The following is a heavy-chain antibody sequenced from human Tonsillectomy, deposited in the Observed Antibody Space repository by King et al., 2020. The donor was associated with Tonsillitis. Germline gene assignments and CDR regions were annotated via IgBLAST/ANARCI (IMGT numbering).Heavy chain of an antibody. CDR1: GFTVSSSY. J-gene: IGHJ4*02. Sequence: DVQLVESVGGLIQPGGSLRLFCAASGFTVSSSYMSWVRQAPGKGLEWVSVIYSGDSTYYADSVKGRFTISRDNSKNTLYLQMNSLRAEDTAVYYCAKEAPGAIDYWGLGTLVTVSS. D-gene: IGHD6-13*01. V-gene: IGHV3-53*01. CDR2: IYSGDST. CDR3: AKEAPGAIDY.